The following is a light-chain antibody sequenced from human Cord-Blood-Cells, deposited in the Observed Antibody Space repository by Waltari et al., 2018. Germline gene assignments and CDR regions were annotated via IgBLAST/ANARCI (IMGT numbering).Light chain of an antibody. V-gene: IGKV1-39*01. CDR2: AAS. CDR1: QSISSY. J-gene: IGKJ3*01. CDR3: QQSYSTPFT. Sequence: DIQMTPSPSSLASAVGDRVTITGRESQSISSYLKWYQQKPGKAPKLLIYAASRLQSGVPSSFSSSGSGTDFILTSSSLQPEDFATYYCQQSYSTPFTFGPGTKVDIK.